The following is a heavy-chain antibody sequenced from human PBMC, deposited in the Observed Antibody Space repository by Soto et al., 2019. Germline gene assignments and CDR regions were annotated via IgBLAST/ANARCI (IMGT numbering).Heavy chain of an antibody. J-gene: IGHJ6*02. D-gene: IGHD1-26*01. CDR2: ISYDGSNK. V-gene: IGHV3-30-3*01. CDR1: GFTFSSYA. CDR3: ARDLPGAYNYGMDV. Sequence: PGGSLRLSCAASGFTFSSYAMHWVRQAPGKGLEWVAVISYDGSNKYYADSVKGRFTISRDNSKNTLYLQMNSLRAEDTAVYYCARDLPGAYNYGMDVWGQGTTVTVS.